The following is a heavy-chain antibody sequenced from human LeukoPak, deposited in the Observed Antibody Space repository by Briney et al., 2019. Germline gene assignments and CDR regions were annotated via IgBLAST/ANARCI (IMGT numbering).Heavy chain of an antibody. V-gene: IGHV4-4*08. CDR1: GGSISSYY. CDR3: ARLGGSYNSAEYFQH. D-gene: IGHD1-26*01. Sequence: PSETLSLTCTVSGGSISSYYWSWIRQPPGKGLEWIGNGYSSGSTYYNPSLKSRVAISVDTSKNQFSLKLSSVTAADTAVYYCARLGGSYNSAEYFQHWGQGTLVTVSS. J-gene: IGHJ1*01. CDR2: GYSSGST.